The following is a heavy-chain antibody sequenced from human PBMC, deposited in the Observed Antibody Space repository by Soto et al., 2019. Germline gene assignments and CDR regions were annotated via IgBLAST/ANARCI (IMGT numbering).Heavy chain of an antibody. V-gene: IGHV3-23*01. CDR1: GFTFSSYA. Sequence: EVQLLEFGGGLVQPGGSLRLSCAASGFTFSSYAMSWVRQAPGKGLDWVSAISGSGGTTYYADSVKGRFTISRDNSKHTLYLQMNSLRAEDTAVYYCAYSSTPFDYWGQGTLVTVSA. CDR3: AYSSTPFDY. D-gene: IGHD6-13*01. J-gene: IGHJ4*02. CDR2: ISGSGGTT.